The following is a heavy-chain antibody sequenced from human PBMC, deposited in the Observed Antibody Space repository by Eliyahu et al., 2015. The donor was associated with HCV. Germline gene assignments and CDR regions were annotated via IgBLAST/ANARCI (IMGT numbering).Heavy chain of an antibody. Sequence: QLQLQESGPGLVKPSETLSLTCTVSGXSIXSXSYYWGWIRQPLGKGLEXXGXIYYSGSTYYXPSLKSRVTISVDTSKNQFSLKLRSVTAADTAVYYCARHLEDDYVWGRYRPIDYWGQGTLVTVSS. V-gene: IGHV4-39*01. CDR3: ARHLEDDYVWGRYRPIDY. CDR1: GXSIXSXSYY. J-gene: IGHJ4*02. CDR2: IYYSGST. D-gene: IGHD3-16*02.